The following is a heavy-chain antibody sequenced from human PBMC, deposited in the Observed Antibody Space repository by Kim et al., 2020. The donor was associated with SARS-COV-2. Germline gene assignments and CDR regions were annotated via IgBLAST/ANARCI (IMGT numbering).Heavy chain of an antibody. D-gene: IGHD2-8*01. CDR3: ARGVVDNRGYCTNGVCIQILGFDY. CDR2: INHSGST. J-gene: IGHJ4*02. Sequence: SETLSLTCAVYGGSFSGYYWSWIRQPPGKGLEWIGEINHSGSTNYNPSLKSRVTISVDTSKNQFSLKLSSVTAADTAVYYCARGVVDNRGYCTNGVCIQILGFDYWGQGTLVTVSS. V-gene: IGHV4-34*01. CDR1: GGSFSGYY.